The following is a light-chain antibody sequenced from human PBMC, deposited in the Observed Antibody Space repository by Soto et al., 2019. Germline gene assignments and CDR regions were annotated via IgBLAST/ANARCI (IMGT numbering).Light chain of an antibody. CDR1: QTVATY. Sequence: ETVMTQSPGTLSLSPGERATLSCRASQTVATYLAWYQQKPGQPPRLLIYDASSRATGIPARFTGSGSGTDFSLTISSLEPEDFAIYYCQQRSYWPRTFGQGTTVEIK. V-gene: IGKV3-11*01. J-gene: IGKJ1*01. CDR2: DAS. CDR3: QQRSYWPRT.